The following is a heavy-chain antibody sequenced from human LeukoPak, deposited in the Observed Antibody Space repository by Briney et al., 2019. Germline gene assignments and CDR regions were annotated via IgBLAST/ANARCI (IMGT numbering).Heavy chain of an antibody. D-gene: IGHD6-19*01. CDR1: GFTLSSYA. CDR3: AKDKSSAWSGYFQH. J-gene: IGHJ1*01. Sequence: GGSLRLSCAASGFTLSSYAMSWVRQAPGKGLEWVSAISGSGGSTYYADSVKGRFTISRDNSKNTLYLQVNSLTAEDTAVYYCAKDKSSAWSGYFQHWGQGTLVTVSS. CDR2: ISGSGGST. V-gene: IGHV3-23*01.